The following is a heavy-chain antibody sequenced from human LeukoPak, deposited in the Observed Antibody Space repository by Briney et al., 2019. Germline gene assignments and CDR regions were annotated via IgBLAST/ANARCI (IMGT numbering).Heavy chain of an antibody. V-gene: IGHV4-4*02. CDR3: ARDLFGAMRAFDI. CDR1: GGSISSSNW. Sequence: SETLSLTCAVSGGSISSSNWWSWVRQPPGKGLEWIGEIYHSGSTNYNPSLKGRVTISVDKSKNQFSLKLSSVTAADTAVYYCARDLFGAMRAFDIWGQGTMVTVSS. J-gene: IGHJ3*02. D-gene: IGHD3-10*01. CDR2: IYHSGST.